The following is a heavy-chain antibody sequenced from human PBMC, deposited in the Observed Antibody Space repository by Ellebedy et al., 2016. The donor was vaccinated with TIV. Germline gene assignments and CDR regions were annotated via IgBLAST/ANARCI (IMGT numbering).Heavy chain of an antibody. CDR3: ARASAGLDY. D-gene: IGHD6-13*01. Sequence: GESLKIPCAAPGFTFSSHDMHWVRQDTGKGPEWVSAIGCAGDTYYSGSVKGRFTISRENGKNSVYLQMNSLTAEDTAVYYCARASAGLDYWGQGTLVTVSS. CDR2: IGCAGDT. J-gene: IGHJ4*02. CDR1: GFTFSSHD. V-gene: IGHV3-13*01.